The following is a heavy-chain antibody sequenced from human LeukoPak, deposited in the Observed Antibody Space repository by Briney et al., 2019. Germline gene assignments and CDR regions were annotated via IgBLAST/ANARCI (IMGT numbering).Heavy chain of an antibody. D-gene: IGHD3-9*01. Sequence: PGGSLRLSCVAPGFTFSSYAMSWVRQAPGKGLEWVSAITGSGTNRYYADSLKGRFTTSRDNSKNTVFLQMNSLGHEDTAIYYCVIWGDYDVLTGYYVPDYWGQGTLVTVAS. CDR2: ITGSGTNR. V-gene: IGHV3-23*01. J-gene: IGHJ4*02. CDR3: VIWGDYDVLTGYYVPDY. CDR1: GFTFSSYA.